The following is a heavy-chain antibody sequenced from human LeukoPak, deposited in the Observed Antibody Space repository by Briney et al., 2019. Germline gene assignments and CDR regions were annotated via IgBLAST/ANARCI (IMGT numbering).Heavy chain of an antibody. CDR3: ARLLPYSSSPRVGSYYYYYMDV. CDR1: GSPFTGYG. J-gene: IGHJ6*03. V-gene: IGHV1-18*01. CDR2: SAVTNGNT. Sequence: GASVKVSCKASGSPFTGYGSGWGRQPLGQGLEWMGWSAVTNGNTNYAQKLQGRVTMTTDTSTSTAYMELRSLRSDDTAVYYCARLLPYSSSPRVGSYYYYYMDVWGKGTTVTVSS. D-gene: IGHD6-6*01.